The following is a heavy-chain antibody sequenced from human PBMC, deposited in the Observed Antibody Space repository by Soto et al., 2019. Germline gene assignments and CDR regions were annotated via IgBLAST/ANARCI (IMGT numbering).Heavy chain of an antibody. CDR2: XDXXXXXT. J-gene: IGHJ4*02. D-gene: IGHD4-17*01. Sequence: GATVQVSCKVSGYTLTELSMHSVQQAPGKGLEXXGXXDXXXXXTXXAQKFQGRVTMTEDTSTDTAYMELSSLSSEDPAVYYCATRTYGDYVHWGQGTLVTVSS. CDR1: GYTLTELS. V-gene: IGHV1-24*01. CDR3: ATRTYGDYVH.